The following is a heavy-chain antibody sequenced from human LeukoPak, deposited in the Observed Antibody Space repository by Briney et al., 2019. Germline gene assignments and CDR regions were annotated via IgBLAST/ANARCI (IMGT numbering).Heavy chain of an antibody. CDR2: INHSGGT. V-gene: IGHV4-34*01. CDR3: ARSQLERRKNWFDP. Sequence: SETLSLTCAVYGGSFSGYYWSWIRQPPGKGLEWIGEINHSGGTNYNPSLKSRVTISVDTSKNQFSLKLSSVTAADTAVYYCARSQLERRKNWFDPWGQGTLVTVSS. J-gene: IGHJ5*02. CDR1: GGSFSGYY. D-gene: IGHD1-1*01.